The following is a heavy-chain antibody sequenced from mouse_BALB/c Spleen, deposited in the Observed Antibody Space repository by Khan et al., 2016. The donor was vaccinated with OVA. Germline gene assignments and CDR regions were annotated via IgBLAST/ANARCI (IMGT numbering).Heavy chain of an antibody. CDR3: TRELFTMVVATAFAY. J-gene: IGHJ3*01. CDR2: ISSGGSYT. Sequence: EVQLVESGGGLVKPGGSLKLSCAASGFTFNNYAMSWVRQTPEKRLEWVATISSGGSYTYYPDSVQGRFTISRDNAKNTLYLQMSSLRSEDTATYYCTRELFTMVVATAFAYWGQGNLVTVSA. CDR1: GFTFNNYA. D-gene: IGHD1-1*01. V-gene: IGHV5-9-3*01.